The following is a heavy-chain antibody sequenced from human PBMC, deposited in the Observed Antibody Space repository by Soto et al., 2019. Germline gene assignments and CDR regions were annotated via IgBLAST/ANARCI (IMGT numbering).Heavy chain of an antibody. Sequence: GGSLRLSCAASGFTFSSYWMHWVRQAPGKGLVWVSRINSDGSSTSYADSVKGRFTISRDNAKNTLYLQMNSLRAEDTAVYYCASITYYDFWSGYYTGRDAFDIWGQGTMVTVSS. CDR1: GFTFSSYW. D-gene: IGHD3-3*01. CDR3: ASITYYDFWSGYYTGRDAFDI. J-gene: IGHJ3*02. V-gene: IGHV3-74*01. CDR2: INSDGSST.